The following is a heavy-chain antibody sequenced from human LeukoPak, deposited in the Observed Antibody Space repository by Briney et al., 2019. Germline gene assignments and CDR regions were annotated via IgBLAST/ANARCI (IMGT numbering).Heavy chain of an antibody. CDR2: IYTSGST. V-gene: IGHV4-61*02. D-gene: IGHD4-11*01. J-gene: IGHJ6*03. Sequence: SETLSLTCTVSGGSISSGSYYWSWIRQPAGKGLEWIGRIYTSGSTNYNPSRKSRVTISVDTSKNQFSLKLSSVTAADTAVYYCARDPRPSTGNYYYHYMDVWGKGTTVTVSS. CDR1: GGSISSGSYY. CDR3: ARDPRPSTGNYYYHYMDV.